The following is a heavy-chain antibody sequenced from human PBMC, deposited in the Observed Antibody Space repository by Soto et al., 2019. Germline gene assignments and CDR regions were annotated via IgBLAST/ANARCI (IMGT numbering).Heavy chain of an antibody. CDR2: LNPNTDKT. Sequence: ASVKVSCKASGYTFSNYDINWVRQATGQGLEWMGWLNPNTDKTGSAQKFQGRVTMTRNISISTAYLELSGLRSDDTAVYYCARGIKGLPPSAFDIWGQGTRVTVSS. D-gene: IGHD5-12*01. CDR3: ARGIKGLPPSAFDI. CDR1: GYTFSNYD. V-gene: IGHV1-8*01. J-gene: IGHJ3*02.